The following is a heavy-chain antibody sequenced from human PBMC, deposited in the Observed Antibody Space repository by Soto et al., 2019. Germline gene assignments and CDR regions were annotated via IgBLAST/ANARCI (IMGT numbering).Heavy chain of an antibody. Sequence: QVQLQESGPGLVKPSETLSLTCTVSGGSVSSGSYYWSWIRQPPGKGLEWIGYIYYSGSTNYNPSLKSRVTISVDTSKNQFSLKLSYVTAADTAVYYCARKPLYSSSSAFDYWGQGTLVTVSS. V-gene: IGHV4-61*01. CDR3: ARKPLYSSSSAFDY. CDR1: GGSVSSGSYY. CDR2: IYYSGST. D-gene: IGHD6-6*01. J-gene: IGHJ4*02.